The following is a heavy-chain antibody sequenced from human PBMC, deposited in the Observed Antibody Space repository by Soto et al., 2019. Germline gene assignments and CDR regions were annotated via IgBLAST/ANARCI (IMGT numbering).Heavy chain of an antibody. CDR1: GYSFTSYW. D-gene: IGHD2-21*02. J-gene: IGHJ4*02. V-gene: IGHV5-51*01. CDR3: ARHDGPTVVTAMGFVY. Sequence: PGESLKISCKGSGYSFTSYWIGWVRQMPGKGLEWMGIIYPGDSDTRYSPSFQGQVTISADKSISTAYLQWSSLKASDTAMYYCARHDGPTVVTAMGFVYWGQGTLVTVSS. CDR2: IYPGDSDT.